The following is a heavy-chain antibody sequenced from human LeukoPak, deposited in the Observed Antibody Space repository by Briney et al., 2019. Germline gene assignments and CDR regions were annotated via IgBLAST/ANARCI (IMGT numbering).Heavy chain of an antibody. CDR1: GGSISSSSYY. J-gene: IGHJ4*02. Sequence: PSETLSLTCTVSGGSISSSSYYWGWIRQAPGKGLEWVSVIYSGGTTYYADSVKGRFTISRNNSKNTLYLQMNSLRAEDTAVYYCARVDWEGSGSYYFDSWGQGTLVTVSS. D-gene: IGHD1-26*01. CDR2: IYSGGTT. V-gene: IGHV3-53*01. CDR3: ARVDWEGSGSYYFDS.